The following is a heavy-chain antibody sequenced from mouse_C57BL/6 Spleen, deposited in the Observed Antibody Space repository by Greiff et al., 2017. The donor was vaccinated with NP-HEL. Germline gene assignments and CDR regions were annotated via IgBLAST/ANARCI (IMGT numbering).Heavy chain of an antibody. J-gene: IGHJ4*01. CDR1: GFTFSDYG. CDR2: ISNLAYSI. Sequence: EVKVEESGGGLVQPGGSLKLSCAASGFTFSDYGMAWVRQAPRKGPEWVAFISNLAYSIYYADTVTGRFTISRENAKNTLYLEMSSLRSEDTAMYYCARQIYGNYAMDYWGQGTSVTVSS. V-gene: IGHV5-15*04. CDR3: ARQIYGNYAMDY. D-gene: IGHD2-1*01.